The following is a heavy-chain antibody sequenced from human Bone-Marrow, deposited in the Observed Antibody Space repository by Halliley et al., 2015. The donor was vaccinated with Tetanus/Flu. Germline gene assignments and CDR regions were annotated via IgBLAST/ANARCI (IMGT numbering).Heavy chain of an antibody. V-gene: IGHV5-10-1*01. Sequence: LGWMGKIDPSDSETTYSPSFQGHVTISADMSISTVYLQWSSLKASDTAIYYCFISPVRHFDLWGRGTLVTVSS. J-gene: IGHJ2*01. CDR2: IDPSDSET. D-gene: IGHD2-2*01. CDR3: FISPVRHFDL.